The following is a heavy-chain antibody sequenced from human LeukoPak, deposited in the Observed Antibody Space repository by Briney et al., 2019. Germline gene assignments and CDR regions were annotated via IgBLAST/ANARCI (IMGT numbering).Heavy chain of an antibody. J-gene: IGHJ4*02. CDR2: IKSKTDGGTT. CDR3: TTNTYYYDSSGFDY. V-gene: IGHV3-15*01. D-gene: IGHD3-22*01. Sequence: GGSLRLSCAASGFTFSNAWMSWVRQAPGKGLEWVGRIKSKTDGGTTDYAVPVKGRFTISRDDSKNTLYLQMNSLKTEDTAVYYCTTNTYYYDSSGFDYWGQGTLVTVSS. CDR1: GFTFSNAW.